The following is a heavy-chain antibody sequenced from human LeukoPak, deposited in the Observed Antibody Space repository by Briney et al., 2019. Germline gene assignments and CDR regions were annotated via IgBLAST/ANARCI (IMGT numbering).Heavy chain of an antibody. J-gene: IGHJ4*02. D-gene: IGHD3-22*01. CDR1: GFTFSSYA. CDR2: ISGSGGST. Sequence: GGSLRLSCAASGFTFSSYAMSWVRQAPGKGLEWVSAISGSGGSTYYADSVKGRFTISRDNSKNTLYLQMNSLRAEDTAVYYCAKDPRSGYYYDSSGYYYFENWGQGTLVTVCS. CDR3: AKDPRSGYYYDSSGYYYFEN. V-gene: IGHV3-23*01.